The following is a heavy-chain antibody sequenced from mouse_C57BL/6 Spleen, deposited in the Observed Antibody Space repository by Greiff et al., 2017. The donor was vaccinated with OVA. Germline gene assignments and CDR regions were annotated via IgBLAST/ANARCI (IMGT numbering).Heavy chain of an antibody. CDR2: INPNNGGT. V-gene: IGHV1-26*01. Sequence: VQLQQSGPELVKPGASVKISCKASGYTFTDYYMNWVKQSHGKSLEWIGDINPNNGGTSYNQKFKGKATLTVDKSSSTAYMELRSLTSEDSAVYYCARERGNPFDYWGQGTTLTVSS. CDR1: GYTFTDYY. D-gene: IGHD2-1*01. CDR3: ARERGNPFDY. J-gene: IGHJ2*01.